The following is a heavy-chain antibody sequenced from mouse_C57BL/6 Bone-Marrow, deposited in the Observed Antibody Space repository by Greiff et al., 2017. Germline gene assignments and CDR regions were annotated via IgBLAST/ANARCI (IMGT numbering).Heavy chain of an antibody. Sequence: QVQLQQPGAELVMPGASVKLSCKASGYTFTSYWMHWVKQRPGQGLEWIGEIDPSDSYTNYNQKFKGKSTLTVDKSSSTAYMQLSSLTSEDSAVYYCARDPYLPAMDYWGQGTSVTVSS. CDR1: GYTFTSYW. V-gene: IGHV1-69*01. CDR3: ARDPYLPAMDY. J-gene: IGHJ4*01. CDR2: IDPSDSYT.